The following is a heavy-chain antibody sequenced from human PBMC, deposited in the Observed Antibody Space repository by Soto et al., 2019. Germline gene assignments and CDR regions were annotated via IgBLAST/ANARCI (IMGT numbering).Heavy chain of an antibody. CDR2: IIPILGIA. CDR1: GGTFSSYT. Sequence: QVQLVQSGAEVKKPGSSVKVSCKASGGTFSSYTISWVRQAPGQGLEWMGRIIPILGIANYAQKFQGRVTITADKSTSTADMELSSLRSGDTAVYYCAREGAVALYYFGYWGQGAVVTVSS. J-gene: IGHJ4*02. D-gene: IGHD2-15*01. CDR3: AREGAVALYYFGY. V-gene: IGHV1-69*08.